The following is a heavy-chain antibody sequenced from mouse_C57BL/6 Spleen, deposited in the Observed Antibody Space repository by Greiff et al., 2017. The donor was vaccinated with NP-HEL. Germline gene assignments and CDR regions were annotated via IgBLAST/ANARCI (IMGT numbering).Heavy chain of an antibody. CDR1: GYTFTSYW. J-gene: IGHJ3*01. D-gene: IGHD2-4*01. CDR2: IHPNSGST. CDR3: ARDSYDYRFAY. Sequence: QVQLQQSGAELVKPGASVKLSCKASGYTFTSYWMHWVKQRPGQGLEWIGMIHPNSGSTNYNEKFKSKATLTVDKSSSTAYMQLSSLTSEDSAVYYCARDSYDYRFAYWGQGTLVTVSA. V-gene: IGHV1-64*01.